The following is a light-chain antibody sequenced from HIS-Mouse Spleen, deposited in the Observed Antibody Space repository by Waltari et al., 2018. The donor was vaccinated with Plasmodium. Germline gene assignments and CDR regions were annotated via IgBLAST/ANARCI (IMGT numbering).Light chain of an antibody. J-gene: IGKJ1*01. CDR2: GAS. CDR1: QSVSSSY. V-gene: IGKV3-20*01. CDR3: QQYGSSPRT. Sequence: IVLTQSPGTLSLSPGERATLSCRASQSVSSSYLAWYQPKPGQAPRLLIYGASSRDTGIPDRFSGSGSGTDFTLTISRLEPEDFAVYYCQQYGSSPRTFGQGTKVEIK.